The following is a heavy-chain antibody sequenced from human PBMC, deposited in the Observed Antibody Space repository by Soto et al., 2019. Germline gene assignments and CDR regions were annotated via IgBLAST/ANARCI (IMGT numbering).Heavy chain of an antibody. D-gene: IGHD2-2*01. CDR3: AHRSYCSSTSCNGSYYFDY. Sequence: QITLKESGPTLVKPTQTLTLTCTFSGFSLSTSGVGVGWIRQPPGKALEWLALIYWDDDTRYSPSLKSRLTITKDTSKNQVVLTMTNMDPVDTATYYCAHRSYCSSTSCNGSYYFDYWGQGTLVTVSS. CDR1: GFSLSTSGVG. CDR2: IYWDDDT. J-gene: IGHJ4*02. V-gene: IGHV2-5*02.